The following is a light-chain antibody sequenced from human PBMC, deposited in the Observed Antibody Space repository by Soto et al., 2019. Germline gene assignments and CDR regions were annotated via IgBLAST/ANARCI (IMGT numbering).Light chain of an antibody. CDR1: QGISSY. CDR3: QQYYSYPLT. V-gene: IGKV1-8*01. J-gene: IGKJ4*01. CDR2: AAS. Sequence: AIRMTQSPSSLSASTGDRVTITCRASQGISSYLAWYQQKPGKAPTLLIYAASTLQSGVPSRFSGSGSGTDFTLTISCLQSEDFAPYYCQQYYSYPLTFGGGTKVEIK.